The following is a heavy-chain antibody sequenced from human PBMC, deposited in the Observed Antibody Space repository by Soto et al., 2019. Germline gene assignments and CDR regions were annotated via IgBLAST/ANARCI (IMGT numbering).Heavy chain of an antibody. D-gene: IGHD5-12*01. CDR2: ISHLEST. J-gene: IGHJ4*02. CDR3: ARGGGYDSFDY. Sequence: SETLSLTCTVSGASISYGGFSWSWIRQSPGKGLEWIGYISHLESTYFRPSFKSRLTMSIDRTRNQFSLKLSSVTAADMAVYYCARGGGYDSFDYWGQGVLVTVSS. V-gene: IGHV4-30-2*06. CDR1: GASISYGGFS.